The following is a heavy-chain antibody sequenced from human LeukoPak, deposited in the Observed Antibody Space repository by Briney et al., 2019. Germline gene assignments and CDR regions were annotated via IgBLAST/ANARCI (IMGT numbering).Heavy chain of an antibody. J-gene: IGHJ4*02. Sequence: GASVKVSCKASGYTFTSYAMHWVRQAPGQRLEWMGWINAGNGNTKYSQKFQGRVTITRDTSASTAYMELSSLRSEDTAVYYCARDTDAGAGLLWCGEFLDYWGQGTLVTVSS. V-gene: IGHV1-3*01. D-gene: IGHD3-10*01. CDR3: ARDTDAGAGLLWCGEFLDY. CDR1: GYTFTSYA. CDR2: INAGNGNT.